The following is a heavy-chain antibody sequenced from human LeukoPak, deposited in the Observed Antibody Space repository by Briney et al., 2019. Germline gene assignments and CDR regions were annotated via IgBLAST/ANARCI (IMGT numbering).Heavy chain of an antibody. CDR1: GYTFTNFG. Sequence: ASMKVSCKTSGYTFTNFGISWVRQAPGQGPEWMGWISGHNGNTKYAKNLQDRVKMTIDTSTTTAYMELRSLTSDDTGVYYCARAGVNIGGIIVNSLDSWGQGTLITVSS. V-gene: IGHV1-18*01. CDR2: ISGHNGNT. CDR3: ARAGVNIGGIIVNSLDS. J-gene: IGHJ4*02. D-gene: IGHD3-16*02.